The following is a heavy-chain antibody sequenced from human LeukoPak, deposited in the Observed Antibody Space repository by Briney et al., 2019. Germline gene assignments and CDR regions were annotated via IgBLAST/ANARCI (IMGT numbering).Heavy chain of an antibody. V-gene: IGHV4-59*12. D-gene: IGHD5-18*01. J-gene: IGHJ4*02. Sequence: PSETLSLTCSVSNDSISNYYWTWIRQPPGKGLEWIGYIYYTGITNYNPSLKSRVTISVDTSKNQFSLKLSSVTAADTAVYYCASSGTAMVKVYYWGQGTLVTVSS. CDR1: NDSISNYY. CDR2: IYYTGIT. CDR3: ASSGTAMVKVYY.